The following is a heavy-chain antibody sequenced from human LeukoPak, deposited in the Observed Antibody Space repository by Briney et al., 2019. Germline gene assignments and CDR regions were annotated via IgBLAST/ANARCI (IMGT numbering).Heavy chain of an antibody. CDR2: IYYSGST. D-gene: IGHD3-10*01. Sequence: PSETLSLTCTVSGGSISSYYWSWIRQPPGKGLEWIGYIYYSGSTNYNPPLKSRVTISVDTSKNQFSLKLSSVTAADTAVYYCARNYYGSGSYYNWFDPWGQGTLVTVSS. J-gene: IGHJ5*02. CDR3: ARNYYGSGSYYNWFDP. V-gene: IGHV4-59*08. CDR1: GGSISSYY.